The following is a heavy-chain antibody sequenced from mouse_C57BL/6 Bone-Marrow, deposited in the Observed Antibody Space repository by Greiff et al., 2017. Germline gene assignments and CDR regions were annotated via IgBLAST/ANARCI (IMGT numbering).Heavy chain of an antibody. CDR2: INPSNGGT. D-gene: IGHD2-4*01. CDR1: GYTFTSYW. CDR3: ARPPYDYDPAWFAY. Sequence: QVHVKQPGTELVKPGASVKLSCKASGYTFTSYWMHWVKQRPGQGLEWIGNINPSNGGTNYNETFKSKATLTVDKSSSTAYMQLSSLTSEDSAVYYCARPPYDYDPAWFAYWGQGTLVTVSA. V-gene: IGHV1-53*01. J-gene: IGHJ3*01.